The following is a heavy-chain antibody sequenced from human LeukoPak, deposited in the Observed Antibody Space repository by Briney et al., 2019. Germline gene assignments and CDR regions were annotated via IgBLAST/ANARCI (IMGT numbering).Heavy chain of an antibody. CDR2: INSDGSST. V-gene: IGHV3-74*01. CDR1: GFTFSSYW. D-gene: IGHD3-10*02. Sequence: GALRLSCAASGFTFSSYWMHWVRQAPGKGLVWVSRINSDGSSTSYADSVKGRFTISRDNAKNTLYLQMNSLRAEDTAVYYCAELGITMIGGVWGKGTTVTISS. CDR3: AELGITMIGGV. J-gene: IGHJ6*04.